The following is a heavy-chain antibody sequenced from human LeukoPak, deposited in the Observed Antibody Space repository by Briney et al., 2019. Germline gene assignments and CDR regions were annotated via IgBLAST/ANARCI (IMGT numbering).Heavy chain of an antibody. CDR3: VRGGEVGAKEVLDY. CDR1: GYTFSSYG. Sequence: GASVKVSCKASGYTFSSYGISWVRQAPGQGLEWMGWISVYSGNTNYAQKLQGRVTMTTDTSTSTAYMELRSLRSDDTAVYYCVRGGEVGAKEVLDYWGQGTLVTVSS. V-gene: IGHV1-18*01. CDR2: ISVYSGNT. D-gene: IGHD1-26*01. J-gene: IGHJ4*02.